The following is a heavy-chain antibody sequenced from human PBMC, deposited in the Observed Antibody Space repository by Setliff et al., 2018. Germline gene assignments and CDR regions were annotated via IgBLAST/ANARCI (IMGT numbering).Heavy chain of an antibody. CDR3: ARGIITMVRGALLANYYYYYMDV. V-gene: IGHV1-8*02. CDR2: MNPNSGNT. D-gene: IGHD3-10*01. J-gene: IGHJ6*03. Sequence: ASVKVSCKASGYTFTSYDINWVRQATGQGLEWMGWMNPNSGNTGYAQKFQGRVTMTRNTSISTAYMELSSLRSEDTAVYYCARGIITMVRGALLANYYYYYMDVWGKGTTVTVSS. CDR1: GYTFTSYD.